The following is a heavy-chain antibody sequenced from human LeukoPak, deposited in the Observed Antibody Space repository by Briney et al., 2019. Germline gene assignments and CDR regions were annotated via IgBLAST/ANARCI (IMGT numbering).Heavy chain of an antibody. CDR2: IIPILGIA. CDR3: ARVGGSYYYDSSGYLNWFDP. D-gene: IGHD3-22*01. J-gene: IGHJ5*02. V-gene: IGHV1-69*04. CDR1: GGTFSSYA. Sequence: SVKVSCKASGGTFSSYAISWVRQAPGQGLEWMGRIIPILGIANYAQKFQGRVTITADKSTSTAYMELSSLRSEDTAVYYCARVGGSYYYDSSGYLNWFDPWGQGTLVTVSS.